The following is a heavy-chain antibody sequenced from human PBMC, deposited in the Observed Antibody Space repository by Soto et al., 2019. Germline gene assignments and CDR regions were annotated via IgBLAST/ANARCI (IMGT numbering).Heavy chain of an antibody. CDR2: ISGSGGST. CDR1: GFTFSSYA. J-gene: IGHJ5*02. D-gene: IGHD2-2*01. Sequence: GSLRLSCAASGFTFSSYAMSWVRQAPGKGLEWVSAISGSGGSTYYADSVKGRFTISRDNSKNTLYLQMNSLRAEDTAVYYCARVNIVVVPAAMKSFDPWGQGTLVTVSS. CDR3: ARVNIVVVPAAMKSFDP. V-gene: IGHV3-23*01.